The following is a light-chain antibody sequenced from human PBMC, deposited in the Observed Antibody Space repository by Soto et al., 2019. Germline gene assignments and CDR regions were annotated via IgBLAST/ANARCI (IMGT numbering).Light chain of an antibody. V-gene: IGKV1-39*01. CDR3: QQSYSTPWW. CDR2: AAS. CDR1: QSISSY. Sequence: DIQMTQSTSSLSASVGDRVTITCRASQSISSYLNWYQQKPGKAPKLLIYAASSLQSGVPSRFSGSGSGTDFTLTISSLQPEDFATYYCQQSYSTPWWFGQGTKVDIK. J-gene: IGKJ1*01.